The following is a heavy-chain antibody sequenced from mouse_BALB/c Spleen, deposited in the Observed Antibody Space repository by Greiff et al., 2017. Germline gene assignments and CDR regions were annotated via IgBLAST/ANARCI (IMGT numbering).Heavy chain of an antibody. CDR3: TWSGYYAMDY. D-gene: IGHD3-2*02. CDR2: IRLKSNNYAT. Sequence: EVKLQESGGGLVQPGGSMKLSCVASGFTFSNYWMNWVRQSPEKGLEWVAEIRLKSNNYATHYAESVKGRFTISRDDSKSSVYLQMNNLRAEDTGIYYCTWSGYYAMDYWGQGTSVTVSS. J-gene: IGHJ4*01. V-gene: IGHV6-6*02. CDR1: GFTFSNYW.